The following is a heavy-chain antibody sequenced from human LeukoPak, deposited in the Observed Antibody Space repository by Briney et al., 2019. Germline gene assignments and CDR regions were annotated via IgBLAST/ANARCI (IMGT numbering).Heavy chain of an antibody. Sequence: GGSLRLSCSASGFTFSSYAMHWVRQAPGKGLEYVSAISSNGGSTYYADSVKGRFTISRDNSKNTLYLQMSSLRAEDTAVYYCVKDGRGYSHGYPRFDYWGQGTLVTVSS. V-gene: IGHV3-64D*06. D-gene: IGHD5-18*01. J-gene: IGHJ4*02. CDR2: ISSNGGST. CDR3: VKDGRGYSHGYPRFDY. CDR1: GFTFSSYA.